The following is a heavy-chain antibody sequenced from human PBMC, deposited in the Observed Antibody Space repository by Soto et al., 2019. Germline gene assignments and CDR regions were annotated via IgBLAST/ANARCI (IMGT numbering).Heavy chain of an antibody. CDR2: ISGYDAHT. J-gene: IGHJ5*02. CDR3: ARYDFWSGYSGVTGWFDP. Sequence: GASVKVSCKASGYTFTSYGISWVRQAPGQGLEWMGWISGYDAHTTYAQNLQGRVTMTTDTSTSTAYMELRSLRSDDTAMYYCARYDFWSGYSGVTGWFDPWSQGTRVTVSS. D-gene: IGHD3-3*01. CDR1: GYTFTSYG. V-gene: IGHV1-18*01.